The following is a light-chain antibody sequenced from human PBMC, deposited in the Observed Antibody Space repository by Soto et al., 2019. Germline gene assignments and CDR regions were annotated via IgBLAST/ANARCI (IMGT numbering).Light chain of an antibody. CDR3: QQYNNWPPHT. CDR1: QSVNSN. V-gene: IGKV3-15*01. J-gene: IGKJ2*01. Sequence: EIVMTQSPATLSVSPGERATLSCRASQSVNSNLAWYQQKPGRAPRLLIYGASTRATGIPARFSGSGSGTEFTLNISSLQSEDFAVYYCQQYNNWPPHTFGQGTTLEIK. CDR2: GAS.